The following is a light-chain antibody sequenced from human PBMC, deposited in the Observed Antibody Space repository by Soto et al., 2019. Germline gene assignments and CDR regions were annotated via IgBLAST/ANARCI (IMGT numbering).Light chain of an antibody. CDR2: GAS. CDR1: ENVRTF. Sequence: EVVLTQSPATLSLSPGERATLSCRASENVRTFVDWYQQKPGQAPRLLIHGASNRATGIPDRFSGSGPGTDFTLTISNLEPEDFAVYYCQQHSHWPPWTFGQGTRVEIQ. V-gene: IGKV3-11*01. CDR3: QQHSHWPPWT. J-gene: IGKJ1*01.